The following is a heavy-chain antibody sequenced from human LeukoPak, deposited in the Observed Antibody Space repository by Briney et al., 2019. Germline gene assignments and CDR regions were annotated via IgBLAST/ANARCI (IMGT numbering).Heavy chain of an antibody. V-gene: IGHV1-8*01. CDR2: MNPNSGNT. CDR1: GYTFTSYD. D-gene: IGHD3-10*01. Sequence: ASVKVSCKASGYTFTSYDINWVRQATGQGLEWMGWMNPNSGNTGYAQKFQGRVTMTRNTSISTAYMELSSLRSHDTAVYYCARGIAMVRGVKPLDPWGQGTLVTVSS. J-gene: IGHJ5*02. CDR3: ARGIAMVRGVKPLDP.